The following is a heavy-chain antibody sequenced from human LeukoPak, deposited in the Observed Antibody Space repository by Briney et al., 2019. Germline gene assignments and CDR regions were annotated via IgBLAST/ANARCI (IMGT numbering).Heavy chain of an antibody. CDR1: GFIFSSYE. V-gene: IGHV3-48*03. J-gene: IGHJ3*02. Sequence: GGSLRLSCAAPGFIFSSYEMNWVRQAPGKGLEWVSYISSSGGTIYYADSVKGRFTISRDNAKNSLYLQMNSLRAEDTAVYYCARDSSHYYFDIWGQGTMVTVSS. D-gene: IGHD2-21*01. CDR3: ARDSSHYYFDI. CDR2: ISSSGGTI.